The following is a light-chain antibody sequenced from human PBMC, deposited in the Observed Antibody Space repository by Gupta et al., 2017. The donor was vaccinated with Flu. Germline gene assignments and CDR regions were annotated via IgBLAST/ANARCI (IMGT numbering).Light chain of an antibody. V-gene: IGLV6-57*01. CDR2: EDN. CDR3: QGDDSNNWV. Sequence: FMLTQPHSVSESPRKTVTISCTRSSGSIASNFVQWYQQRPGSSPTTLIYEDNQRPSGVPDRFSGSIDGSSTAAALTIAGRETEDEDDYDCQGDDSNNWVFGGGTKLTVL. J-gene: IGLJ3*02. CDR1: SGSIASNF.